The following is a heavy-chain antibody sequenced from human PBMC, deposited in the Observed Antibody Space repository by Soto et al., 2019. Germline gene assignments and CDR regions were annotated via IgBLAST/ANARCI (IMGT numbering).Heavy chain of an antibody. D-gene: IGHD1-1*01. CDR1: GGFISSGGYY. J-gene: IGHJ5*01. CDR2: IYYRGNT. Sequence: QVQLQESGPGLLKPSETLSLTCTVSGGFISSGGYYWSWIRQHPGKGLEWIGSIYYRGNTYYNPSLNSRGNISVDTSKNQFSLKLNSVTAADTAVYYCARVETDYWFDSWGQGTLVTVSS. CDR3: ARVETDYWFDS. V-gene: IGHV4-31*03.